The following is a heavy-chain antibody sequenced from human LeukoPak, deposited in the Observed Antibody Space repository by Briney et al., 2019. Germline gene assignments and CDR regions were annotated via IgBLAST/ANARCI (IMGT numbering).Heavy chain of an antibody. Sequence: GGSLRLSCAASGFAFISYAMSCVRQAPGMGLEWVSATSGGGGGTYFADSVKGRFTISIDNAQNTLYLQMNSLRVEDTAVYYCAKEDLSSSRYYFENWGQGALVTVSS. D-gene: IGHD6-6*01. V-gene: IGHV3-23*01. J-gene: IGHJ4*02. CDR2: TSGGGGGT. CDR3: AKEDLSSSRYYFEN. CDR1: GFAFISYA.